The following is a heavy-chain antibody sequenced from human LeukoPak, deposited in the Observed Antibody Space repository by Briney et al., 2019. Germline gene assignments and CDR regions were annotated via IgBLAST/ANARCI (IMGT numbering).Heavy chain of an antibody. CDR3: ARVEGISSFDY. Sequence: SETLSLTCTVSGGSISSGDYYWSWIRQPPGKGLEWIGYIYYSGSTYYNPSLKSRLTISVDTSKNQFSLKLSSVTAADTAVYYCARVEGISSFDYWGQGTLVTVSS. J-gene: IGHJ4*02. V-gene: IGHV4-30-4*08. CDR2: IYYSGST. D-gene: IGHD3-3*01. CDR1: GGSISSGDYY.